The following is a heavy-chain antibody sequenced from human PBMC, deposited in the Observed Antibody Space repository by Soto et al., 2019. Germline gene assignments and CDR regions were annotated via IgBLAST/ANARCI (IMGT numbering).Heavy chain of an antibody. D-gene: IGHD3-10*02. Sequence: EVQLLESGGGLVQPGGSLRLSCAASGFTFSSYAMSWVRQAPGKGLEWVSAISGSGAGTSYADSVKGRFTISRDNSKNTVYLQMNSLGAEDTAVYYCAKESYSYVGVFDPWGQGTLVTVSS. CDR1: GFTFSSYA. J-gene: IGHJ5*02. CDR2: ISGSGAGT. V-gene: IGHV3-23*01. CDR3: AKESYSYVGVFDP.